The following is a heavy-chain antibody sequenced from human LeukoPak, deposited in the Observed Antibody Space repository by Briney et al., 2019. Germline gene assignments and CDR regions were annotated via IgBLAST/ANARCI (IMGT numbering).Heavy chain of an antibody. CDR1: GYTFTSYY. V-gene: IGHV1-46*01. CDR2: INPSGGSA. J-gene: IGHJ1*01. D-gene: IGHD4-23*01. Sequence: GASVKVSCKASGYTFTSYYMHWVRQAPGQGLEWMGIINPSGGSASYAQKFQGRVTMTRDTSTSTAYMELRSLRSDDTAVYYCARDKAVTTEVTQHFQHWGQGTLVTVSS. CDR3: ARDKAVTTEVTQHFQH.